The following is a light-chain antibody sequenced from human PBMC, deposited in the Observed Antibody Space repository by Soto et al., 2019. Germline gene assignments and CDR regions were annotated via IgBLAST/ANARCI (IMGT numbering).Light chain of an antibody. V-gene: IGLV2-8*01. CDR3: SSFADSSARDYV. Sequence: QSVLTQPPSASGSPGQSVTISCTGTSSDVGGYNYVSWYRQHPGKAPKLMTYEVSKRPSGVPDRFSGSKSGNTASLTVSGLQAEDEADYYCSSFADSSARDYVFGGGTKLTVL. CDR1: SSDVGGYNY. CDR2: EVS. J-gene: IGLJ1*01.